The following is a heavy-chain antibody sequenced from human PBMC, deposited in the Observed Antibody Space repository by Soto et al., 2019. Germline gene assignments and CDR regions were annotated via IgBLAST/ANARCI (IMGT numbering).Heavy chain of an antibody. D-gene: IGHD5-12*01. Sequence: SETRSLTCTVSGDSISSDSWSWIRQPPGKGLEGIGNIHYNGNTKYNPSLKSRVTMSVDTSKNQFSLKLISVTAADTAVYYCAREGNLGRWLQPLDYWGQGTLVTVSS. CDR2: IHYNGNT. CDR3: AREGNLGRWLQPLDY. CDR1: GDSISSDS. J-gene: IGHJ4*02. V-gene: IGHV4-59*01.